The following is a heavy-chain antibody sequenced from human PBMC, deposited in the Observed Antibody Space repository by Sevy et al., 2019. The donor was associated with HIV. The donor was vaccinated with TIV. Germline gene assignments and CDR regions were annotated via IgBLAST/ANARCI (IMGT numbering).Heavy chain of an antibody. Sequence: SESLSLTCTVSGGSISSYYWSWIRQPPGKGLEWIGYIYYSGSTNYNPSLKSRVTISVDTSKNQFSLKLTSVTAADTAVYYCARASHYYDSSGYYLNDAFDIWGQGTMVTVSS. D-gene: IGHD3-22*01. V-gene: IGHV4-59*13. CDR1: GGSISSYY. CDR3: ARASHYYDSSGYYLNDAFDI. J-gene: IGHJ3*02. CDR2: IYYSGST.